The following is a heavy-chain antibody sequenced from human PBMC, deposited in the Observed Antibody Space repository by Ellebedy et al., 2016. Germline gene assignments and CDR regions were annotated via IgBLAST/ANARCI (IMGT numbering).Heavy chain of an antibody. CDR2: FSGSGGGSGGTT. CDR1: GFTFSSYA. Sequence: GESLKISCTVSGFTFSSYAMSWVRQAPGKGLEWVSTFSGSGGGSGGTTYYADSVKGRFTISRDNSKNTLYLQMNSLRAEDTAVYYCAKCRGGSCYSSGDYWGQGTLVTVSS. D-gene: IGHD2-15*01. V-gene: IGHV3-23*01. CDR3: AKCRGGSCYSSGDY. J-gene: IGHJ4*02.